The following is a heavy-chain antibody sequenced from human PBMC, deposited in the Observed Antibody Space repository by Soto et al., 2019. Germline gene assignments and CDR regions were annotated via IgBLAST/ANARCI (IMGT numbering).Heavy chain of an antibody. CDR1: GFTFDDYA. CDR3: AKDGGITMVRGVITPLGAFDI. Sequence: DVQLVESGGGLVQPGRSLRLSCAASGFTFDDYAMHWVRQAPGKGLEWVSGIRWNSGSIGYADSVKGRFTISRDNAKNSLYLQMNSLRAEDTALYYCAKDGGITMVRGVITPLGAFDIWGQGTMVTVSS. J-gene: IGHJ3*02. CDR2: IRWNSGSI. D-gene: IGHD3-10*01. V-gene: IGHV3-9*01.